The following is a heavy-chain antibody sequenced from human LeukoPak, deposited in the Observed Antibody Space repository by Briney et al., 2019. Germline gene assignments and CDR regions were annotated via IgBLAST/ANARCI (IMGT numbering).Heavy chain of an antibody. J-gene: IGHJ4*02. D-gene: IGHD2-15*01. CDR1: GFTLSSYG. Sequence: SGGSLRLSCAASGFTLSSYGMHWVRQAPGKGLEWVAFIRYDGSNKYYADSVKGRFTISRDNSKNTLYLQMNSLRAEDTAVYYCAKDVSRGSCYDYWGQGTLVTVSS. CDR2: IRYDGSNK. CDR3: AKDVSRGSCYDY. V-gene: IGHV3-30*02.